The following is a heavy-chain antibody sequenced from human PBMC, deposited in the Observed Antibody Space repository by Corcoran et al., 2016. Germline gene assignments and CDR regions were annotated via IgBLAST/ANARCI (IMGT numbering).Heavy chain of an antibody. D-gene: IGHD3-16*01. CDR1: GESFSGYY. CDR3: ARGWEFGGIILITPPPFDY. Sequence: QVQLQQWGAGLLKPSETLSLTCAVYGESFSGYYWSWIRQPPGKGLEWIGEINHSGGTNYNASLKSRVTISVDTSKNQFSLKLPSVTAAATAVYFCARGWEFGGIILITPPPFDYWGQGTLVTVSS. CDR2: INHSGGT. J-gene: IGHJ4*02. V-gene: IGHV4-34*01.